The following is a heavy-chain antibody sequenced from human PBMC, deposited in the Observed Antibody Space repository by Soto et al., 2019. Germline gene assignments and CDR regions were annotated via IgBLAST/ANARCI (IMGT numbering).Heavy chain of an antibody. Sequence: WTWIRQSPGKGLEWIGEINHSGSTKYNPSLQSRATISVDTSKNQFSLKLTSVTAADTAVYYCARYCSSTSCPGGAFDIWGQGTMVTVSS. CDR3: ARYCSSTSCPGGAFDI. CDR2: INHSGST. D-gene: IGHD2-2*01. V-gene: IGHV4-34*01. J-gene: IGHJ3*02.